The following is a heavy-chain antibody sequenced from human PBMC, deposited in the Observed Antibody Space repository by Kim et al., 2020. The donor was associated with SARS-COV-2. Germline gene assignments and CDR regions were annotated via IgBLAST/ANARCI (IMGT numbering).Heavy chain of an antibody. CDR3: AKDRECSTTNCYADY. J-gene: IGHJ4*02. D-gene: IGHD2-2*01. CDR1: GFTFNNYA. Sequence: LSLTCAASGFTFNNYAMTWVRQAPGKGLEWVSGISGGGGSIYYADSAEGRFTVSRDNSKNTLYLQMNSLRAEDTAVYYCAKDRECSTTNCYADYWGQGTLVTVSS. CDR2: ISGGGGSI. V-gene: IGHV3-23*01.